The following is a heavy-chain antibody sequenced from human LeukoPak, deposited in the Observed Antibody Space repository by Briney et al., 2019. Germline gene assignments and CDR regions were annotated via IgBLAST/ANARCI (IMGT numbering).Heavy chain of an antibody. D-gene: IGHD5-18*01. CDR2: INHSGST. J-gene: IGHJ4*02. Sequence: SETLSLTCAVYGGSFSGYYWSWIRQPPGKGLEWIGEINHSGSTNYNPSLKSRVTISVDTSKNQFSLKLSSVTAADPAVYYCARVIQLWPRAGFDYWGQGPLVTVSS. V-gene: IGHV4-34*01. CDR3: ARVIQLWPRAGFDY. CDR1: GGSFSGYY.